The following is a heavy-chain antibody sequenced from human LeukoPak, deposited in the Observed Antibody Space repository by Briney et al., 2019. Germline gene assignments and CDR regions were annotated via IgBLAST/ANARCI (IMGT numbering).Heavy chain of an antibody. D-gene: IGHD6-13*01. Sequence: SGGSLRLPCAASGFTFRSYNMNWVRQAPGKGLEWVSYISGSSSTIYSADSVKGRFTISRDNAKNSLYLQMNSLRSEDTAVYYCARDLVRQQLVPDYWGQGTLVTVSS. J-gene: IGHJ4*02. CDR3: ARDLVRQQLVPDY. CDR1: GFTFRSYN. CDR2: ISGSSSTI. V-gene: IGHV3-48*04.